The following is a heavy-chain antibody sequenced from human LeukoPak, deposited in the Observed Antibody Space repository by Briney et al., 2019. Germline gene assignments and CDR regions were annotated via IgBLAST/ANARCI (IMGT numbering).Heavy chain of an antibody. Sequence: GESLKISCKGSGYSFTSYWIGWVRQMPGKGLEWMGIIYPGDSDTRYSPSFQGQVTISADKSISTAYLQWSSLKASDTAMYYCARHPRGYYDSSGYYSYYFDYWGQGTLVTVSS. CDR2: IYPGDSDT. V-gene: IGHV5-51*01. J-gene: IGHJ4*02. D-gene: IGHD3-22*01. CDR1: GYSFTSYW. CDR3: ARHPRGYYDSSGYYSYYFDY.